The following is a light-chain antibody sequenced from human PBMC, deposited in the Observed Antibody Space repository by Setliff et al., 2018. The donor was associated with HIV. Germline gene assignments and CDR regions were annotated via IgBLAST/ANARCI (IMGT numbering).Light chain of an antibody. CDR2: EVS. CDR1: SSDVGAYNY. CDR3: CSNTGSNTYV. V-gene: IGLV2-14*01. Sequence: QSVLTQPASVSGSPGQSITISCPGTSSDVGAYNYVSWYQQHPGKAPKLLIYEVSNRPSGVSDRFSGSKSGNTASLTISGLQAEDEADYYCCSNTGSNTYVFGTGTKVTVL. J-gene: IGLJ1*01.